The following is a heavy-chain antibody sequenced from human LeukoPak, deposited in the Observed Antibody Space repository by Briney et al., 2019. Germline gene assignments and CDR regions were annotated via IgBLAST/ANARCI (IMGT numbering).Heavy chain of an antibody. CDR1: GFTFSSIW. CDR3: AKNGGPHGMDV. J-gene: IGHJ6*02. V-gene: IGHV3-7*02. Sequence: GGSLRLSCATSGFTFSSIWMSWVRQPPGKGLEWVANIKHDGSETNYVDSVKGRFTISRDNAKNSLHLQMNSLRVEDTAVYYCAKNGGPHGMDVWGQGTTVTVSS. D-gene: IGHD3-16*01. CDR2: IKHDGSET.